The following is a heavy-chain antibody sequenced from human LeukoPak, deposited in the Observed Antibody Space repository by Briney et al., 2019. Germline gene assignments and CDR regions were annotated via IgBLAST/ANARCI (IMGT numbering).Heavy chain of an antibody. CDR2: ISSSSSYI. D-gene: IGHD2-15*01. J-gene: IGHJ5*02. Sequence: PGGSLRLSCAASGSTFRTYSMNWVRQAPGKGLEWVSSISSSSSYIYYADSVKGRFTISRDNAKNSLYLQMNSLRAEDTAVYYCASLSGRHCSGGSCSWGQETLVTVSS. CDR1: GSTFRTYS. V-gene: IGHV3-21*01. CDR3: ASLSGRHCSGGSCS.